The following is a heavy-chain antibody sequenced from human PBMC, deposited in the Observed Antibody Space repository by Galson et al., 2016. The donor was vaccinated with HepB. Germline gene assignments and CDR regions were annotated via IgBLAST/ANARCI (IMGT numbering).Heavy chain of an antibody. J-gene: IGHJ4*02. CDR3: AIPPGTSGVDC. D-gene: IGHD2-2*01. Sequence: SLRLSCAASGFPFSSYWMTWVRQAPGKGLEWVANMNHEGNEKYYMDSVRGRFTISRDNAENSLYLQMNSLRVEDTAVYYCAIPPGTSGVDCWGQGTLVTVSS. CDR1: GFPFSSYW. CDR2: MNHEGNEK. V-gene: IGHV3-7*01.